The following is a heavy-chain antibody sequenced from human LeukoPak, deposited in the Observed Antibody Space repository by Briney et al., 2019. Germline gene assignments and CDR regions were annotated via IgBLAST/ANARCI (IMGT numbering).Heavy chain of an antibody. D-gene: IGHD3-10*01. Sequence: SETLSLTCTVSGGSISSSSYYWGWIRQPAGKGLEWIGRIYSSGSTTYTPSLKSRVIMSVDTSKNLIYLSLRSVTAADTAVYFCARGPGELDHWGQGTLVTVSS. CDR3: ARGPGELDH. CDR2: IYSSGST. CDR1: GGSISSSSYY. J-gene: IGHJ4*02. V-gene: IGHV4-61*02.